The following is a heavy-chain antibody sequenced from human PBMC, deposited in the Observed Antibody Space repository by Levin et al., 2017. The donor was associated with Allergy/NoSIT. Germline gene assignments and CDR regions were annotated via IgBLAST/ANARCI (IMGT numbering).Heavy chain of an antibody. Sequence: GGSLRLSCAASGFTFSSYAMNWVRQAPGKGLEWVSGILSNGNTKYYADSVKGRFTISRDNSKSILYLQIDSLRAEDTAIYYCAKATRPDGSWNFDCWGQGTIVTVSS. J-gene: IGHJ4*02. CDR1: GFTFSSYA. V-gene: IGHV3-23*01. CDR2: ILSNGNTK. D-gene: IGHD3-3*01. CDR3: AKATRPDGSWNFDC.